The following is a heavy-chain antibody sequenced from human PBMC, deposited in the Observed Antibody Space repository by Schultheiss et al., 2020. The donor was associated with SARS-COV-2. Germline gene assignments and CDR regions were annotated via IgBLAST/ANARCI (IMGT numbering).Heavy chain of an antibody. V-gene: IGHV3-30*03. J-gene: IGHJ4*02. CDR2: ISYDGSNK. CDR3: ARRSSGWFPDFDY. CDR1: GFTFSSYG. Sequence: GGSLRLSCAASGFTFSSYGMHWVRQAPGKGLEWVAVISYDGSNKYYADSVKGRFTISRDNAKNSLYLQMNSLRAEDTAVYYCARRSSGWFPDFDYWGQGTLVTVSS. D-gene: IGHD6-19*01.